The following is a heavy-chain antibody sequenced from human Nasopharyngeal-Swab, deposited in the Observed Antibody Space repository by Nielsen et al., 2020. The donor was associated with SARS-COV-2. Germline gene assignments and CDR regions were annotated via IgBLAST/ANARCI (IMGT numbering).Heavy chain of an antibody. D-gene: IGHD1-1*01. CDR3: ARDGFGYKKFDY. CDR1: GYTFTEYF. Sequence: ASVKVSCKSSGYTFTEYFMHWVRQAPGQGLEWMGLSNPSDGTTDYAQRFRGRVIVTRDTSTNTDYMEMSSLTSEDTAVYYCARDGFGYKKFDYWGQGTLVTVSS. CDR2: SNPSDGTT. J-gene: IGHJ4*02. V-gene: IGHV1-46*01.